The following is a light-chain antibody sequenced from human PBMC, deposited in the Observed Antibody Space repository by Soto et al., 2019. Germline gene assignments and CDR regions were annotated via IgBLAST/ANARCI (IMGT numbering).Light chain of an antibody. CDR2: DVS. J-gene: IGLJ1*01. V-gene: IGLV2-14*01. CDR3: SSYTSSNTL. CDR1: SSDVGGYNY. Sequence: QSALTQPASVSGSPGQSITISCTGTSSDVGGYNYVCWYQQHPGKAPKLMIYDVSNRPSGVSNRFSGSKSGNTASLTISGLQAEDEADYYCSSYTSSNTLFGTGTKVTVL.